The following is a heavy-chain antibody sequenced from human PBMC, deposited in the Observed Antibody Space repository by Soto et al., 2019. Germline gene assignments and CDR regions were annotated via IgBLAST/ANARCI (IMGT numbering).Heavy chain of an antibody. Sequence: QVQLVQSGAEVKMPGASVKVSCKVSGYTLTELCMHWVRQAPGKGLEWLGGFDPEGDETIYAPKFHGRVTMTEDTSADTAYMELSSLRSEDTAVYYCATAGGPGLPDTPYSDNWYYFEFWCQGTLVTVSS. CDR2: FDPEGDET. CDR3: ATAGGPGLPDTPYSDNWYYFEF. CDR1: GYTLTELC. V-gene: IGHV1-24*01. J-gene: IGHJ4*02. D-gene: IGHD1-1*01.